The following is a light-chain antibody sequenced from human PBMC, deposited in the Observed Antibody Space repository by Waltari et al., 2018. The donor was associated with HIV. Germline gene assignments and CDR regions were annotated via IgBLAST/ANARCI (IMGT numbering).Light chain of an antibody. CDR2: RNN. V-gene: IGLV1-44*01. Sequence: QSVLTQPPSASGTPGQRVTISCSGSSSNIGSNIVNWYQQLPGTAPKLLIYRNNQRPSGSPVRFHGSKSGTSASLAISGIQSEDEADYYCAAWDDSLNGWVFGGGTKLTVL. J-gene: IGLJ3*02. CDR3: AAWDDSLNGWV. CDR1: SSNIGSNI.